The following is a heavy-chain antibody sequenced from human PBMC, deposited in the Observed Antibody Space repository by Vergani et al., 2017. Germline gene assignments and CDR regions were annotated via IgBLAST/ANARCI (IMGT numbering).Heavy chain of an antibody. CDR1: GYTFTGYY. Sequence: QVQLVQSGAEVKKPGASVKVSCRASGYTFTGYYMHWVRQAPGQGLEWMGWINPNSGGTNYAQKFQGRVTMTRDTSISTAYMELSRLRSDDTAVYYCARGGLRGYGVPYYYYYGMDVWGQGTTVTVSS. J-gene: IGHJ6*02. CDR3: ARGGLRGYGVPYYYYYGMDV. CDR2: INPNSGGT. V-gene: IGHV1-2*02. D-gene: IGHD3-16*01.